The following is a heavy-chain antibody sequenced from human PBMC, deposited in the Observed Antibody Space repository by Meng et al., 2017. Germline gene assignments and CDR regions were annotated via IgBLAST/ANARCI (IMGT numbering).Heavy chain of an antibody. Sequence: GESLKISCAASGFTFSDFYMSWIRQAPGKGLESVSYISHGGDIIHYADSVKGRFTVSRDNAKNSLYLQMSSLSAEDTAVYYCARHRWLNDYWGQGTLVTVSS. D-gene: IGHD5-12*01. CDR2: ISHGGDII. J-gene: IGHJ4*02. V-gene: IGHV3-11*04. CDR1: GFTFSDFY. CDR3: ARHRWLNDY.